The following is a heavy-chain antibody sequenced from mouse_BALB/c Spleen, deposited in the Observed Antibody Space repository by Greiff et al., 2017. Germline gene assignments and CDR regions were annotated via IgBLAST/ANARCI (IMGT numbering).Heavy chain of an antibody. Sequence: EVQGVESGGGLVQPGGSLKLSCAASGFTFSSYTMSWVRQTPEKRLEWVAYISNGGGSTYYPDTVKGRFTISRDNAKNTLYLQMSSLKSEDTAMYYCARHITTVYFDDRGQGTTLAVSS. CDR3: ARHITTVYFDD. CDR2: ISNGGGST. V-gene: IGHV5-12-2*01. J-gene: IGHJ2*01. D-gene: IGHD1-1*01. CDR1: GFTFSSYT.